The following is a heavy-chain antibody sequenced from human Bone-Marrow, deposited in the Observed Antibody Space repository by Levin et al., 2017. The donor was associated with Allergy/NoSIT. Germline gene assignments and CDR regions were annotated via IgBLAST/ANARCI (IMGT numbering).Heavy chain of an antibody. Sequence: GGSLRLSCAGSGFAFIKYSMQWVRQAPGKGLEWVASLSSASDNIYNSDSVKGGSTTSRNNPNNSLYLKMTSLRVEDTAVYYCARTMADGMDVWGQGTPVTVSS. V-gene: IGHV3-21*01. CDR2: LSSASDNI. J-gene: IGHJ6*02. D-gene: IGHD2-8*01. CDR3: ARTMADGMDV. CDR1: GFAFIKYS.